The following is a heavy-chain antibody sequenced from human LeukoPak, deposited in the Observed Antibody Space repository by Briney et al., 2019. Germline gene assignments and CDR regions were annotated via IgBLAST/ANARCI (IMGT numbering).Heavy chain of an antibody. J-gene: IGHJ5*02. CDR1: GFTFNSFE. CDR2: ISNTGSTI. D-gene: IGHD6-19*01. V-gene: IGHV3-48*03. CDR3: ARDSSGWYDH. Sequence: GGSLRLSCAASGFTFNSFEMNWVRQAPGKGLEWVSYISNTGSTIYYADSVKGRFTISRDNAKNSLYLQMNSLRVEDTAVYYCARDSSGWYDHWGQGTLVTVSS.